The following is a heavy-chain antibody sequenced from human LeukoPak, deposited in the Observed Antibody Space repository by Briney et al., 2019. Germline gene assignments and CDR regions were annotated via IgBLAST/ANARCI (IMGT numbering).Heavy chain of an antibody. D-gene: IGHD4-17*01. CDR3: AKPKNGVYGDYIDY. Sequence: GGSLRLSCAASGFTFSSYGMHWVRQAPGKGLEWVAVISYDGSNKYYADSVKGRFTISRDNSKNTLYLQMNSLRAEDTAVYYCAKPKNGVYGDYIDYWGQGILVTVSS. V-gene: IGHV3-30*18. CDR2: ISYDGSNK. J-gene: IGHJ4*02. CDR1: GFTFSSYG.